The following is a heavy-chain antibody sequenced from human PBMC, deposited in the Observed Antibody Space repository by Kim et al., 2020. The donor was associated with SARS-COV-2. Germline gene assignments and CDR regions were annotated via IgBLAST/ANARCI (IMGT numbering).Heavy chain of an antibody. Sequence: SETLSLTCTVSGGSISSSSYYWGWIRQPPGKGLEWIGSIYYSGSTYYNPSLKSRVTISVDTSKNQFSLKLSSVTAADTAVYYCARHFSTLLPWGQGTLVTVSS. V-gene: IGHV4-39*01. J-gene: IGHJ5*02. D-gene: IGHD2-2*01. CDR2: IYYSGST. CDR1: GGSISSSSYY. CDR3: ARHFSTLLP.